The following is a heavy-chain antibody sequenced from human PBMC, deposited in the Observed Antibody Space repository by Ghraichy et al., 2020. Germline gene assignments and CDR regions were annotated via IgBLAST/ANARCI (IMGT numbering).Heavy chain of an antibody. CDR2: IKPDGSAK. Sequence: GALRLSCAVSGITVSTYWMSWVRQAPGKGLEWVANIKPDGSAKHYVDSVKDRFTISRDDTKNSLYLQMNSLRAEDTAVYYCAKGSTGDDYFDYWGQGTLVTVSS. J-gene: IGHJ4*02. CDR1: GITVSTYW. D-gene: IGHD7-27*01. V-gene: IGHV3-7*01. CDR3: AKGSTGDDYFDY.